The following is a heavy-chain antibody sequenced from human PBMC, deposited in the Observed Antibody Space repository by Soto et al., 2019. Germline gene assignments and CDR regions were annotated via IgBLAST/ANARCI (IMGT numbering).Heavy chain of an antibody. J-gene: IGHJ6*02. CDR3: AKDLIVLVPAAILDWGMDV. Sequence: SETLSLTCTVSGGSISSSSYYWGWIRQPPGKGLEWIGSIYYSGSTYYNPSLKSRVTISVDTSKNQFSLKLSSVTAADTAVYYCAKDLIVLVPAAILDWGMDVWGQGTTVT. V-gene: IGHV4-39*02. CDR1: GGSISSSSYY. CDR2: IYYSGST. D-gene: IGHD2-2*01.